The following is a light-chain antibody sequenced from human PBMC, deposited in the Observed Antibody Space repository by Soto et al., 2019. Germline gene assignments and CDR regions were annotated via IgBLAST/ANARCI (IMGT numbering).Light chain of an antibody. V-gene: IGKV1-5*01. Sequence: DIQMTQSPSTLSATAGDRVTITFRASQSISHCSACYQHKQVKAPKLLIYDASNLESGVPSRFSGRGSGTEFSLTISKLQPDDCATYYCQQYENYWTFGQGTKVDIK. CDR2: DAS. CDR3: QQYENYWT. CDR1: QSISHC. J-gene: IGKJ1*01.